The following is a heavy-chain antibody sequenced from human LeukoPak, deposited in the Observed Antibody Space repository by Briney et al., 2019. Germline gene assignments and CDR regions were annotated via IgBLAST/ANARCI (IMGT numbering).Heavy chain of an antibody. J-gene: IGHJ4*02. CDR3: ARQRFLDWYFDY. D-gene: IGHD3/OR15-3a*01. CDR1: GGSISSYY. Sequence: SETLSLTCAVSGGSISSYYWSWIRQPPGKGLEWIGYIYYSGSTNYNPSLKSRVTISIDTSKNQFSLQLSSVTAADTALYYCARQRFLDWYFDYWGQGTLVTVSS. CDR2: IYYSGST. V-gene: IGHV4-59*08.